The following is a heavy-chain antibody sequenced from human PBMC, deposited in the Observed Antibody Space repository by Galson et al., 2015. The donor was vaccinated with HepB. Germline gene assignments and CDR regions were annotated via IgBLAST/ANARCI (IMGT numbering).Heavy chain of an antibody. D-gene: IGHD6-19*01. J-gene: IGHJ1*01. Sequence: SLRLSCAASGFTFSDYYMTWIRQAPGKGLEWVSHISGSGSATYYADSVKGRFTISRDNAKNSLYLQMDTLRAEDTAVYYCARATTPSYGGCYSGVCRAEYFQHWGQGTLVTVSS. CDR3: ARATTPSYGGCYSGVCRAEYFQH. CDR1: GFTFSDYY. CDR2: ISGSGSAT. V-gene: IGHV3-11*01.